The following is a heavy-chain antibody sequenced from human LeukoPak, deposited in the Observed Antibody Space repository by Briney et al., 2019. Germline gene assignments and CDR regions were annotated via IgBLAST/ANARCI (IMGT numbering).Heavy chain of an antibody. CDR2: INPSGGST. D-gene: IGHD6-19*01. V-gene: IGHV1-46*01. CDR1: GYTFTSYY. Sequence: ASVKVSCKASGYTFTSYYMHWVRQAPGQGLEWMGIINPSGGSTSYAQKFQGRVTMTRDTSTSTVYMELSSLRSEDTAVYYCASIAVAAGGADAFDIWGQGTMVTVSS. CDR3: ASIAVAAGGADAFDI. J-gene: IGHJ3*02.